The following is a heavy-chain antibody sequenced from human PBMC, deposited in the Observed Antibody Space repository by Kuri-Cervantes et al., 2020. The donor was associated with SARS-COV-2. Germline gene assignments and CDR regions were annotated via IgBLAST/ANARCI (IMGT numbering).Heavy chain of an antibody. D-gene: IGHD6-13*01. J-gene: IGHJ4*02. Sequence: ASVKVSCKASGGTFSSYAISWVRQAPGQGLEWMGWINPNSGGTNYAQKFQGRVTMTRDTSISTAYMELSRLRSDDTAVYYCARGSAAGHYFDYWGQGTLVTVSS. CDR2: INPNSGGT. CDR3: ARGSAAGHYFDY. CDR1: GGTFSSYA. V-gene: IGHV1-2*02.